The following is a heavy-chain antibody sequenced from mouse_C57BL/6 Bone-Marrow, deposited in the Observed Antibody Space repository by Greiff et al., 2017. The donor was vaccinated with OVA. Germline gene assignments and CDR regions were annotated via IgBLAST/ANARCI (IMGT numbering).Heavy chain of an antibody. CDR1: GFNIKDDY. CDR2: IDPENGDT. CDR3: TKSNYGEFDY. J-gene: IGHJ2*01. D-gene: IGHD2-5*01. Sequence: EVQLQQSGAELVRPGASVKLSCTASGFNIKDDYMHWVKQRPEQGLEWIGWIDPENGDTEYASKFQGKATITADTSSNTAYLQLSSLTSEDTAVYYCTKSNYGEFDYWGQGTTLTVSS. V-gene: IGHV14-4*01.